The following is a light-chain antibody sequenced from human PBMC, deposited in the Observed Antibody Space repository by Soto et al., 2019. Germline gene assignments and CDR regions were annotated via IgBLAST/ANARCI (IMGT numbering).Light chain of an antibody. CDR3: QQYGTSPLT. CDR2: GAS. Sequence: EIVLTQSPGTLSLSPGERATLSCRSSQSVSSSQSVSSYLAWYQQKPGQAPRLLIYGASNRATGIPDRFSGSGSGTDFTLTISRLEPEDFAVYYCQQYGTSPLTFGPGTKVGVK. V-gene: IGKV3-20*01. J-gene: IGKJ3*01. CDR1: QSVSSSQSVSSY.